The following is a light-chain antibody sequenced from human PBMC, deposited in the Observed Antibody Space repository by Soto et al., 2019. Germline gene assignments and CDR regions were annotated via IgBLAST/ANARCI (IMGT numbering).Light chain of an antibody. J-gene: IGLJ2*01. Sequence: QSVLTQPPSASGTPGQRVTISCSGSSSNIGSNHVYWYQQFPGMAPKLLMYRSDQRPTGVPDRFSGSRSGTSASLAISGLRSDDVADYYSSARDDFLSGVVFGGGTKLTVL. CDR1: SSNIGSNH. CDR2: RSD. V-gene: IGLV1-47*01. CDR3: SARDDFLSGVV.